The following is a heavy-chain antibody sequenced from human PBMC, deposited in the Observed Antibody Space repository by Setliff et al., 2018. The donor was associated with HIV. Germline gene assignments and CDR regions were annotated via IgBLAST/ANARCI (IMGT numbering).Heavy chain of an antibody. CDR1: GGSINSYY. V-gene: IGHV4-59*08. D-gene: IGHD2-21*02. J-gene: IGHJ1*01. CDR3: ARHYGAVKSVVTVVAKYFPH. Sequence: SETLSLTCSVSGGSINSYYWSWIRQPPGKGLEWIGYIHTSGSTNYNPSLKSRVTISVDTSKNQFSLKLSSVTAADTAVYYCARHYGAVKSVVTVVAKYFPHWGQGTLVTVSS. CDR2: IHTSGST.